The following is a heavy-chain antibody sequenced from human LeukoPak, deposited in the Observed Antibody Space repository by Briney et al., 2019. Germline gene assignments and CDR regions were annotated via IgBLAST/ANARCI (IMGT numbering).Heavy chain of an antibody. V-gene: IGHV4-34*01. J-gene: IGHJ5*02. CDR1: GGSFSGYY. D-gene: IGHD6-13*01. CDR3: ARGRVSSSLGWFDP. Sequence: SETLSLTCAVYGGSFSGYYWSWIRQPPGKGLEWIGEINHSGSTNYNPSLKCRVTISVDTSKNQFSLKLSSVTAADTAVYYCARGRVSSSLGWFDPWGQGTLVTVSS. CDR2: INHSGST.